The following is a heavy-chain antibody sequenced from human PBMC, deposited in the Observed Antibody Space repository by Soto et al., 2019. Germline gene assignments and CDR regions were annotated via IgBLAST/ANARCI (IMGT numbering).Heavy chain of an antibody. D-gene: IGHD2-15*01. J-gene: IGHJ4*02. CDR3: PRDPGAASFDF. CDR1: GYTFTNYG. V-gene: IGHV1-18*01. Sequence: QVHLVQSGAEVKKLGASVKVSFKASGYTFTNYGISWVRQAPGEGLEWVGWINTSNDNKLYAQKLQGRLTLTTDTSTSTAYMDLTTLRSDDTAVYFRPRDPGAASFDFWAQGTLVTVSS. CDR2: INTSNDNK.